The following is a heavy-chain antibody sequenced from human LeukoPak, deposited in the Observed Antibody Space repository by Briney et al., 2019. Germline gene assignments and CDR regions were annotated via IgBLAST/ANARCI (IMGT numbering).Heavy chain of an antibody. CDR2: IYYSGST. J-gene: IGHJ4*02. V-gene: IGHV4-39*01. CDR3: ARQILASWYYFDY. Sequence: PSGTLSLTCSVSGDSISSSSYYWGWIRQPPGKGLEWIGSIYYSGSTYSNPSLKSRVTISVDTSKNQFSLKLSSVTAADTAVYYCARQILASWYYFDYWGQGTLVTVSS. D-gene: IGHD6-13*01. CDR1: GDSISSSSYY.